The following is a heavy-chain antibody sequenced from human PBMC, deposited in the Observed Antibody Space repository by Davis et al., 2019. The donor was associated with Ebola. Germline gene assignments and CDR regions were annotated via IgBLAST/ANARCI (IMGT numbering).Heavy chain of an antibody. J-gene: IGHJ4*02. CDR1: GYTFTSYG. CDR3: ARCKWELPDDY. Sequence: AASVKVSCKASGYTFTSYGISWVRQAPGQGLEWMGWIRAYNGNTNYAQKLQGRVTMTTDTSTSTAYMELRSLRSDDTAVYYCARCKWELPDDYWGQGTLVTVSS. CDR2: IRAYNGNT. V-gene: IGHV1-18*01. D-gene: IGHD1-26*01.